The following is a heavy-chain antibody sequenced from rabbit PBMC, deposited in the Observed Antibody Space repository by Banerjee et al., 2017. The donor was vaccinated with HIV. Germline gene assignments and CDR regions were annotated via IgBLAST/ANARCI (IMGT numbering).Heavy chain of an antibody. CDR3: ARDLAGVIGWNFGL. CDR2: IDAGSSVST. D-gene: IGHD4-1*01. V-gene: IGHV1S45*01. J-gene: IGHJ6*01. CDR1: GFSFSSTYW. Sequence: QEQLVESGGGLVQPEGSLTLTCTASGFSFSSTYWICWVRQAPGKGLEWIACIDAGSSVSTYYASWAKGRFTISKTSSTTVTLQMTSLTAADTATYFCARDLAGVIGWNFGLWGPGTLVTVS.